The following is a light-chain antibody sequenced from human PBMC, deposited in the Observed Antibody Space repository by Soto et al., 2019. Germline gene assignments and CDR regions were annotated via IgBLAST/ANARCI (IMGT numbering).Light chain of an antibody. CDR1: QDISDY. CDR3: QQYQSLPFT. V-gene: IGKV1-33*01. CDR2: DAS. Sequence: DIQMTQSPSSLSASVGDRVTITCQASQDISDYLNWYHQKPGKAPKFLIYDASYLETGVPSRFSGSGSGTDFTFTISSLRPEDIGTYYCQQYQSLPFTFGPGTKVDIK. J-gene: IGKJ3*01.